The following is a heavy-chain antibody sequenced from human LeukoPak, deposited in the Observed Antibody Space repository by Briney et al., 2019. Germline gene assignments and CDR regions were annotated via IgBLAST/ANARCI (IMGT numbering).Heavy chain of an antibody. CDR3: ARGGAGYYSKRGYYYYMDV. Sequence: PGGSLRLSCAASGFTVSSNYMSWVRQAQGKGLGWVSVIYSGGSTYYADSVKGRFTISRDNSKNTLYLQMNSLRAEDTAVYYCARGGAGYYSKRGYYYYMDVWGKGTTVTISS. J-gene: IGHJ6*03. D-gene: IGHD3-22*01. CDR2: IYSGGST. V-gene: IGHV3-53*01. CDR1: GFTVSSNY.